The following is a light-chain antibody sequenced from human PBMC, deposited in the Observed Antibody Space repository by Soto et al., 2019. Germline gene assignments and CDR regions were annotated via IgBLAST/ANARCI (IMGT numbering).Light chain of an antibody. CDR2: EVS. CDR3: SSYTSSSTLNWV. J-gene: IGLJ3*02. V-gene: IGLV2-14*01. Sequence: QSVLTQPASVSVSPGQSITISCTGTSSDIGGYNYVSWYQQHPGKAPKLMIYEVSNRPSGVSNRFSGSKSGNTASLTISGLQAEDEADYYCSSYTSSSTLNWVFGGGTQLAVL. CDR1: SSDIGGYNY.